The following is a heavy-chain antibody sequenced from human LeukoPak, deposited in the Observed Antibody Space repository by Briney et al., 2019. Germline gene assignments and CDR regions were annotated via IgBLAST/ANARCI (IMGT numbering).Heavy chain of an antibody. D-gene: IGHD3-9*01. J-gene: IGHJ6*04. Sequence: GGSLRLSCAASGFTFSSYSMNWVRQAPGKGLEWVSSISSSSSYIYYADSVKGRFTISRDNAKNSLYLQMNSLRAEDTAVYYCARDYYDILTGSPYGMDVWGKGTTVTVSS. CDR3: ARDYYDILTGSPYGMDV. CDR1: GFTFSSYS. CDR2: ISSSSSYI. V-gene: IGHV3-21*01.